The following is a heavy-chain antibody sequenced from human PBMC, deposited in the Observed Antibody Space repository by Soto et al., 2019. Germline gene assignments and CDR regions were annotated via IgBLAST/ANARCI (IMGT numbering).Heavy chain of an antibody. V-gene: IGHV1-69*08. CDR3: ARDWESTVSTWSFGAF. J-gene: IGHJ4*02. Sequence: QVQLVQSGAEVKKPGSSVKVSCKASGGTFSPYTINWVRQAPGQGLEWMGRIIPFLGVTNYAQKFQARVTITAEKSTTPAYMELSGLRFEDTAVYYCARDWESTVSTWSFGAFWGRGTLVNVSS. CDR1: GGTFSPYT. CDR2: IIPFLGVT. D-gene: IGHD1-26*01.